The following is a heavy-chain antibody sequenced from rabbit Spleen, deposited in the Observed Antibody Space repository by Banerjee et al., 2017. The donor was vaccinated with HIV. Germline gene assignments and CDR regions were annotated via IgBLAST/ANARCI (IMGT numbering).Heavy chain of an antibody. D-gene: IGHD2-1*01. V-gene: IGHV1S47*01. CDR3: VRDLGYDDYSEKGYFNL. CDR1: GFDFSNYG. CDR2: IDPIFGRT. J-gene: IGHJ4*01. Sequence: QEQLVESGGGLVQPGGSLKLSCKASGFDFSNYGVSWVRQAPGKGLEWIGYIDPIFGRTYYASWVNGRFTCSSHNAQNTLYLQLNSLTAADTATYFCVRDLGYDDYSEKGYFNLWGPGTLVTVS.